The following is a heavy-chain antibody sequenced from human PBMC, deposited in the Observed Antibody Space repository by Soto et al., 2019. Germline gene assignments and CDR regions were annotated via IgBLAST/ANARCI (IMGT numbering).Heavy chain of an antibody. Sequence: QVHLRESGQGRVKPSQTLSLPCTVSGGPISDYWGWVLQHPGKGLEWIGYIYNSGTTYYNPSLKSRLTMSVDTSKNQFSLQLSSVTAADTAVYYCARVNLDYVTGMDVWGQGTTVTVSS. J-gene: IGHJ6*02. CDR3: ARVNLDYVTGMDV. CDR2: IYNSGTT. D-gene: IGHD4-17*01. CDR1: GGPISDY. V-gene: IGHV4-31*03.